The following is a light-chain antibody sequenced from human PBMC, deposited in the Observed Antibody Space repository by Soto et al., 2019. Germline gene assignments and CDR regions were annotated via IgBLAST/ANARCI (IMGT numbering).Light chain of an antibody. CDR3: HQYDSAPVV. V-gene: IGKV3-20*01. CDR2: GAS. CDR1: HSVSTNY. Sequence: EIVLTQSPGTLSLSPGERATLSCRASHSVSTNYLGCYQQKHGQAHRLLIFGASNRATGVPDRFSGSGSGTDFTLTISRLEPEDFAVYYCHQYDSAPVVFGPGPKGDTK. J-gene: IGKJ3*01.